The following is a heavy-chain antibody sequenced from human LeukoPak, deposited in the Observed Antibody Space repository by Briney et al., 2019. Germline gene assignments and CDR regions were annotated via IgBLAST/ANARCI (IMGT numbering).Heavy chain of an antibody. CDR3: ARQLGATSPTWFDP. Sequence: GESLKISCGGSGYIFTSYWIAWVRQMPGKGLEWMGVIYPGDSDTRYSPSFQGQVTISADKSISTAYLQWSSLKASDTAMYYCARQLGATSPTWFDPWGQGTLVTVSS. J-gene: IGHJ5*02. CDR2: IYPGDSDT. V-gene: IGHV5-51*01. D-gene: IGHD1-26*01. CDR1: GYIFTSYW.